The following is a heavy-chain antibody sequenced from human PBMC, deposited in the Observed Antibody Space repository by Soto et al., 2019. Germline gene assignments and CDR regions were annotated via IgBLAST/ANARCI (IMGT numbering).Heavy chain of an antibody. CDR1: GFILSSYW. Sequence: EVQLVESGGGLVQAGGSLRVSCAASGFILSSYWISWVRQAPGKGLEWVANIKQDGSAKFYVDSVKGRFTISRDNAQNSVYRQMNSLRVEDTAVFYCARANHYDSNGYPTYFDSWGQGTLVTVSS. D-gene: IGHD3-22*01. CDR3: ARANHYDSNGYPTYFDS. J-gene: IGHJ4*02. V-gene: IGHV3-7*01. CDR2: IKQDGSAK.